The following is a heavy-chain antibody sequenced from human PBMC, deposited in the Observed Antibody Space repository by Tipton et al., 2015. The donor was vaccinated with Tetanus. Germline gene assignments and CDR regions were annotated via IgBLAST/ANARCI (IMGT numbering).Heavy chain of an antibody. V-gene: IGHV3-11*01. CDR3: ARGAIQPLDY. Sequence: QLVQSGGGLAKPGGSLRLSCAGSGFTFSGFYMSWIRQAPGRGLEWVAYTSGSGNTILYSDSVKGRSTVSRDNADNSVYLQMNHLRDDDTAMYFCARGAIQPLDYWGQGTLVTVSS. J-gene: IGHJ4*02. D-gene: IGHD2-2*01. CDR1: GFTFSGFY. CDR2: TSGSGNTI.